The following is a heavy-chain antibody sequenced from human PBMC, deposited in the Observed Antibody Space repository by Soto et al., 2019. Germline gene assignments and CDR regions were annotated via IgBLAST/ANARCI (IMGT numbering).Heavy chain of an antibody. CDR3: AKWCGGCNAFDA. Sequence: PSETLSLTCSVSGGSTSSYYWNWIRQPPGKGLEWIGYVYHSGATSYNPSLESRVTMSVDTSQNQFSLKLSSVTAADTAVYYCAKWCGGCNAFDACGQGIKVTVSS. D-gene: IGHD2-8*01. V-gene: IGHV4-59*01. CDR1: GGSTSSYY. J-gene: IGHJ3*01. CDR2: VYHSGAT.